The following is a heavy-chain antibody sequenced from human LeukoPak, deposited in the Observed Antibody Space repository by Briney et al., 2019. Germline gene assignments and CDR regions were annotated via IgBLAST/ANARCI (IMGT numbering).Heavy chain of an antibody. CDR2: INHSGST. D-gene: IGHD5-18*01. Sequence: PSETLSLTCAVYGGSFSGYYWSWIRQPPGKGLEWIGEINHSGSTNYNPSLKSRVTISVDTSKNQFSLKLSSVTAADTAVYYCARGLGLRGYYYMDVWGKGTTVTVSS. CDR3: ARGLGLRGYYYMDV. V-gene: IGHV4-34*01. CDR1: GGSFSGYY. J-gene: IGHJ6*03.